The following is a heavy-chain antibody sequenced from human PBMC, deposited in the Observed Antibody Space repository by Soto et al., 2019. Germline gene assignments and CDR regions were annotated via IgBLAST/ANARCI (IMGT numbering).Heavy chain of an antibody. V-gene: IGHV3-30-3*01. CDR2: ISYDGSNK. Sequence: QVQLVESGGGVVQPGRSLRLSCTASGFTFSSYAMHWVRQAPGKGLEWVAVISYDGSNKYYADSVKGRFTISRDNSKNTMYLQMNSLRVEDTAVYHCARPYSSGWYGDLDYWGQGTLVTVSS. D-gene: IGHD6-19*01. CDR3: ARPYSSGWYGDLDY. CDR1: GFTFSSYA. J-gene: IGHJ4*02.